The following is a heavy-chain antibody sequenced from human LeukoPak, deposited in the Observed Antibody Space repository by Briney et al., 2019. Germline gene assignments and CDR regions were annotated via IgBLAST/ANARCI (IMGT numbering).Heavy chain of an antibody. D-gene: IGHD6-19*01. J-gene: IGHJ6*03. CDR2: IYYSGST. CDR1: GGSISSYY. CDR3: ARDSVGSGRVYMDV. V-gene: IGHV4-59*01. Sequence: SETLSLTCTVSGGSISSYYWSWIRQPPGKGLEWIGYIYYSGSTNYNPSLKSRVTISVDTSKNQFSLKLSSVTAADTAVYYCARDSVGSGRVYMDVWGKGTTVTVSS.